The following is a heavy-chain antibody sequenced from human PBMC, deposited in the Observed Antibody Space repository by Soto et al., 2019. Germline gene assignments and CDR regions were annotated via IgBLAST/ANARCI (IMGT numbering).Heavy chain of an antibody. D-gene: IGHD4-17*01. CDR3: ARDPPDGDSYFDY. CDR2: IYYSGTT. CDR1: RGSISGYY. Sequence: SETLSLTCTVSRGSISGYYWSWIRQPPGKGLEWIGYIYYSGTTNYNPSLKSRVTMSIDTSRNQFSLKLSSVTAADTAVYYCARDPPDGDSYFDYWGQGTLVTSPQ. J-gene: IGHJ4*02. V-gene: IGHV4-59*01.